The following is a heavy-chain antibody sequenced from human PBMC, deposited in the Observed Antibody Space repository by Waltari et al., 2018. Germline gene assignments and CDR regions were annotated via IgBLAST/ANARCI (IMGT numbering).Heavy chain of an antibody. CDR3: AKDLYPRLAYYFDY. J-gene: IGHJ4*02. CDR1: GITFSAYA. D-gene: IGHD3-3*02. V-gene: IGHV3-23*01. Sequence: DVHLLESGGGLLQPGGSLRLSCEASGITFSAYAMSWVRQAPGKGLEWLTRIKSDGSSTDYADSVKGRFTISRDNSKNTLYLQMNSLRAEDTAVYYCAKDLYPRLAYYFDYWGQGTLVTVSS. CDR2: IKSDGSST.